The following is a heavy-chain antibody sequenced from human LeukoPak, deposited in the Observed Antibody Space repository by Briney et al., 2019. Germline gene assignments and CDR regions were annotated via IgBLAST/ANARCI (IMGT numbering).Heavy chain of an antibody. CDR2: INTDGSST. CDR3: ARLPAYCSSTSCYYDY. CDR1: GFTFSNHW. J-gene: IGHJ4*02. Sequence: GGSLRLSCAASGFTFSNHWMNWVRQAPGKGLVWVSRINTDGSSTTYADSVKGRFTISRDNAKNSLFLQMNSLRAKDTAVYYCARLPAYCSSTSCYYDYWGQGTLVTVSS. V-gene: IGHV3-74*01. D-gene: IGHD2-2*01.